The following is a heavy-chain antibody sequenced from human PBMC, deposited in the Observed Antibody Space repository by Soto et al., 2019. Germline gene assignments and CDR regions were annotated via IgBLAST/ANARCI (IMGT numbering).Heavy chain of an antibody. D-gene: IGHD2-2*01. V-gene: IGHV3-11*06. CDR2: ISSSTSYT. CDR3: ARSSSTRYYNMDV. Sequence: GGSLRLSCAASGFSFSDHYMSWIRQSPGKGLEWLSYISSSTSYTNYADSVKGRFTISRDNAKNSLYLQMNSLRAEDTAVYYCARSSSTRYYNMDVLGQGTTVTVSS. J-gene: IGHJ6*02. CDR1: GFSFSDHY.